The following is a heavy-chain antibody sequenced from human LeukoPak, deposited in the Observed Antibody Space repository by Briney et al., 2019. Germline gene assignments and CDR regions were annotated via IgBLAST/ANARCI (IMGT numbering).Heavy chain of an antibody. D-gene: IGHD1-1*01. CDR2: VNNDGSSA. CDR3: ARGGWGTGTDY. Sequence: GGSLRLSCAASGFTFSSYWMHWVRQAPGKGLVWVSRVNNDGSSATYADSVKGRFTISRDNAKNTIYLQMNSLRAEDTAVYYCARGGWGTGTDYWGQGTLVTVSS. V-gene: IGHV3-74*01. CDR1: GFTFSSYW. J-gene: IGHJ4*02.